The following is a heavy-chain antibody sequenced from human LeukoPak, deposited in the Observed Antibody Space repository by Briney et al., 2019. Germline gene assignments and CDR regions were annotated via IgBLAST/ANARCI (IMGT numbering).Heavy chain of an antibody. CDR2: IIPIFGTA. J-gene: IGHJ4*02. CDR1: GGTFSSYA. Sequence: SVKVSCKAPGGTFSSYAISWVRQAPGQGLEWMGRIIPIFGTANYAQKFQGRVTITTDESTSTAYMELSSLRSDDTAVYYCARQEGVGATRGVTDYWGQGTLVTVSS. V-gene: IGHV1-69*05. D-gene: IGHD1-26*01. CDR3: ARQEGVGATRGVTDY.